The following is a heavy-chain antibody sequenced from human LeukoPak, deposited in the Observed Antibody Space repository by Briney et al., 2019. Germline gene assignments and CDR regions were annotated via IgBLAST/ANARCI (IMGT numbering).Heavy chain of an antibody. V-gene: IGHV3-21*04. CDR3: AQNWNDDR. CDR1: GFTFSTYN. J-gene: IGHJ5*02. Sequence: GGSLRLSCAASGFTFSTYNMNWVRQAPGKGLEWVSSISSSGSYIYYADSVKGRFTISRDNSKNTLSLQMDSLRAEDTAVYYCAQNWNDDRWGQGTLVTVSS. CDR2: ISSSGSYI. D-gene: IGHD1-1*01.